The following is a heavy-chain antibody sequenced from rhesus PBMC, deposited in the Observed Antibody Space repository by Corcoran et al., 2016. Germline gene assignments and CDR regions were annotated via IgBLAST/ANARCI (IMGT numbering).Heavy chain of an antibody. V-gene: IGHV4S2*01. CDR2: IYGSGGST. J-gene: IGHJ5-2*02. Sequence: QVQLQESGPGLVKPSETLPLPCAVSGASISSDYWCWIRQAPGKGLEGLGRIYGSGGSTNYNPSLKSRVTISIDTSKNQFSLKLNSGTAADTAVYYCARVYSSSPDVWGRGVLVTVSS. CDR3: ARVYSSSPDV. CDR1: GASISSDY. D-gene: IGHD6-43*01.